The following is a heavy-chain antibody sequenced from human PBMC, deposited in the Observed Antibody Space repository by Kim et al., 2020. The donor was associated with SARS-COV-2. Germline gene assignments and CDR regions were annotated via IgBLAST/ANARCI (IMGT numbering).Heavy chain of an antibody. D-gene: IGHD3-3*01. CDR1: GFTFSSYG. V-gene: IGHV3-30*18. J-gene: IGHJ4*02. CDR2: ISYDGSNK. Sequence: GGSLRLSCAASGFTFSSYGMHWVRQAPGKGLEWVAVISYDGSNKYYADSVKGRFTISRDNSKNTLYLQMNSLRAEDTAVYYCAKEHAIFGVVHGSHYFDYWGQGTLVTVSS. CDR3: AKEHAIFGVVHGSHYFDY.